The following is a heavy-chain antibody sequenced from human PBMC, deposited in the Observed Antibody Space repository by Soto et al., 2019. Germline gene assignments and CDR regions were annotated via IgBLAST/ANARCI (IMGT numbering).Heavy chain of an antibody. CDR3: ARVSELKLRRFDY. CDR1: GGSFSGYY. J-gene: IGHJ4*02. Sequence: QVQLQQWGAGLLKPSETLSLTCAVYGGSFSGYYWSWIRQPPGKGLEWIGEINHSGSTNYNPSLKSRVTISVDTSKNQFSLKLSSVTAADTAVYYCARVSELKLRRFDYWGQGTLVTVSS. CDR2: INHSGST. V-gene: IGHV4-34*01. D-gene: IGHD1-7*01.